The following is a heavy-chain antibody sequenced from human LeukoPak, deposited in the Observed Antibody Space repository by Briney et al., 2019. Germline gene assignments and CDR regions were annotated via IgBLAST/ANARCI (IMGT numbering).Heavy chain of an antibody. CDR2: IKQDGSEK. CDR3: ARDRQWLALDY. Sequence: GGSLRLSCAASGFTFSSYSMNWVRQAPGKGLEWVANIKQDGSEKYYVDSVKGRFTISRDNAKNSLYLQMNSLRAEDTAVYYCARDRQWLALDYWGQGTLVTVSS. V-gene: IGHV3-7*01. D-gene: IGHD6-19*01. J-gene: IGHJ4*02. CDR1: GFTFSSYS.